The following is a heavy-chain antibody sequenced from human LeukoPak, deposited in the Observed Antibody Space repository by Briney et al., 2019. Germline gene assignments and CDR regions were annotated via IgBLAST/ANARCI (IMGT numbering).Heavy chain of an antibody. Sequence: GASVKVSCKASGYTFTSYGISWVRQAPGQGLEWMGWISTYNGNTKSAQKLQGRVTMTTDTSTNTAYMELRSLRSDDTAVYYCASSNWFDPWGQGTLVTVSS. CDR3: ASSNWFDP. J-gene: IGHJ5*02. CDR1: GYTFTSYG. CDR2: ISTYNGNT. V-gene: IGHV1-18*01.